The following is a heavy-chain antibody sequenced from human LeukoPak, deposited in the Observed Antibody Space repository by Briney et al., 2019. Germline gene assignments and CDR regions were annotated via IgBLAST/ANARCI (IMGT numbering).Heavy chain of an antibody. D-gene: IGHD2/OR15-2a*01. Sequence: GGSLRLSCAASGYTFTSYSMSWVRLAPGKGLEWVSFISNSDDTRYYADSVRGRFTISRDDAKNSLYLQMSSLRDGDTAVYYCVRGYYSNSFDFWGQGTVVTVSS. CDR1: GYTFTSYS. V-gene: IGHV3-48*02. CDR3: VRGYYSNSFDF. CDR2: ISNSDDTR. J-gene: IGHJ3*01.